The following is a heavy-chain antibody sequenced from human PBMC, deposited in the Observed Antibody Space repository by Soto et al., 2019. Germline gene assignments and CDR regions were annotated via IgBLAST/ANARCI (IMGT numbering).Heavy chain of an antibody. CDR3: ARFKDYYDSSGYSVGPEYYYYGMDV. CDR1: GYSFTSYW. V-gene: IGHV5-10-1*01. D-gene: IGHD3-22*01. J-gene: IGHJ6*02. CDR2: IDPSDSYT. Sequence: HGESLKISCKGSGYSFTSYWISWVRQMPGKGLEWMGRIDPSDSYTNYSPSFQGHVTISADKSISTAYLQWSGLKASDTAMYYCARFKDYYDSSGYSVGPEYYYYGMDVWGQGTTVTVSS.